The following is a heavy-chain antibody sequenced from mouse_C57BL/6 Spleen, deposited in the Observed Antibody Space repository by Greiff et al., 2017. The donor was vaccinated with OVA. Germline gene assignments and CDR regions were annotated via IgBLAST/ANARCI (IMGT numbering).Heavy chain of an antibody. D-gene: IGHD6-2*01. Sequence: VQLQQSGPELVKPGASVKISCKASGYTFTDYYMNWVKQSHGKSLEWIGDINPNNGGTSYNQKFKGKATLTVDKSSSTAYMELRSLTSEDSAVYYCARGISLVPQGAMDYWGQGTSVTVSS. J-gene: IGHJ4*01. CDR2: INPNNGGT. CDR3: ARGISLVPQGAMDY. V-gene: IGHV1-26*01. CDR1: GYTFTDYY.